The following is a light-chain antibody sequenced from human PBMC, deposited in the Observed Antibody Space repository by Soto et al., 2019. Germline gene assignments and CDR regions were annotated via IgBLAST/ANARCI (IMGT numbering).Light chain of an antibody. CDR2: GVS. CDR3: QQYNSYSWA. CDR1: QSVSNNY. J-gene: IGKJ1*01. Sequence: EIVLTQSPGTLSLSPGQRATLSCMASQSVSNNYLAWYQQKPGQAPRLLIYGVSNRATGIPDRFSGSGSGTEFTLTISSLQPDDFATYYCQQYNSYSWAFGQGTEVDIK. V-gene: IGKV3-20*01.